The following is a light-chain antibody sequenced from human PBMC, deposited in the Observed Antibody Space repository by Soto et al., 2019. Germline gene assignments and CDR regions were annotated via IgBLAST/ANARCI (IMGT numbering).Light chain of an antibody. V-gene: IGLV2-8*01. CDR1: SSDVGGYNY. J-gene: IGLJ1*01. CDR2: EVN. CDR3: SSYAGSSNV. Sequence: SVLTQPPSASGSPGQSVAISCTGTSSDVGGYNYVPWYQQHPGKAPKLMIYEVNKRPSGVPDRFSGSKSGNTASLTVSGLQAEDEADYYCSSYAGSSNVFGTGTKFTVL.